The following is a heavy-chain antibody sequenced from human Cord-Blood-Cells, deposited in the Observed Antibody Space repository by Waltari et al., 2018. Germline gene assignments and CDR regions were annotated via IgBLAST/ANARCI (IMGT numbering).Heavy chain of an antibody. CDR3: ARSYSRSYYFDY. V-gene: IGHV4-39*01. D-gene: IGHD6-6*01. Sequence: QLQLQESGPGLVKPSETLSLTCTVSGGSISSSSYYWGWIRQPPGKGLEWIGSIYYSGSTSYTPSLKSPVTISGDTSKNHFSLKLSSVTAADTALYYRARSYSRSYYFDYWGQGTLVTVSS. CDR2: IYYSGST. J-gene: IGHJ4*02. CDR1: GGSISSSSYY.